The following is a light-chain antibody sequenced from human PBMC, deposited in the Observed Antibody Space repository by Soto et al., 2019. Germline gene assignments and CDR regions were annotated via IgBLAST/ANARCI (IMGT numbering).Light chain of an antibody. CDR1: QTISSW. J-gene: IGKJ1*01. CDR2: DAS. Sequence: DIQMTQSPSTLSGSVGDRVTITCRASQTISSWLAWYQQKPGKAPKLLIYDASSLESGVPSRFSGSGSGTEFTLTISRLHPDDFATYYCQQYNTYPWTFGQGTKVDIK. CDR3: QQYNTYPWT. V-gene: IGKV1-5*01.